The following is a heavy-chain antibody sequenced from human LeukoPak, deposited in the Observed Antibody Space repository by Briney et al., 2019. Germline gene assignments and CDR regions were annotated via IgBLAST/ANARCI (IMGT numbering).Heavy chain of an antibody. V-gene: IGHV3-23*01. CDR3: AKAFRDYDSSSYSAFDI. CDR2: ITGRT. CDR1: GFTFSSYD. J-gene: IGHJ3*02. Sequence: GGSLRLSGAASGFTFSSYDMSWVRQAPGKGLDWVSTITGRTYYADSVKGRFTVSRDNSKNILYLQMSSLRADDTAAYYCAKAFRDYDSSSYSAFDIWGQGTMVTVSS. D-gene: IGHD6-13*01.